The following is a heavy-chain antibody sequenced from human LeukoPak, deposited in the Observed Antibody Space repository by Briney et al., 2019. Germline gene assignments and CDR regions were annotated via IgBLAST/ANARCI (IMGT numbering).Heavy chain of an antibody. D-gene: IGHD2-15*01. CDR2: IIPIFGTA. V-gene: IGHV1-69*13. Sequence: VASVKVSCKASGYTFTGYYMHWVRQAPGQGLEWMGGIIPIFGTANYAQKFQGRVTITADESTSTAYMELSSLRSEDTAVYYCAREGYCSGGSCYEDYWGQGTLVTVSS. J-gene: IGHJ4*02. CDR1: GYTFTGYY. CDR3: AREGYCSGGSCYEDY.